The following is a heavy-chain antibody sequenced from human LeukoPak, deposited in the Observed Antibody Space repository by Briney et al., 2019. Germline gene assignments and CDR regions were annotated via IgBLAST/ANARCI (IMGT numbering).Heavy chain of an antibody. J-gene: IGHJ6*03. CDR3: ARGFSGSFYYYYYMDV. CDR1: GGSISSSSYY. Sequence: PSETLSLTCTVSGGSISSSSYYWGWIRQPPGKGLEWIGSIYYSGSTYYNPSLKSRVTISVDTSKNQFSLKLSSVTAADTAVYYCARGFSGSFYYYYYMDVWGKGTTVTVSS. CDR2: IYYSGST. D-gene: IGHD1-26*01. V-gene: IGHV4-39*01.